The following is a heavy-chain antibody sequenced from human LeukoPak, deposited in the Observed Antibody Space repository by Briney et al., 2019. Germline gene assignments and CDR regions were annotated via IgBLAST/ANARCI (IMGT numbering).Heavy chain of an antibody. CDR1: GFTFSDPW. Sequence: PGGSLRLSCAASGFTFSDPWMGWVRQAPGKGLEWVGRIKSTADGGATDYAAAVQGRFTISRDDSKDNLYLQMNSLKTEDTAVYYCTTYGGYEGLSDPWGQGTLVTVSS. CDR2: IKSTADGGAT. CDR3: TTYGGYEGLSDP. J-gene: IGHJ5*02. D-gene: IGHD5-12*01. V-gene: IGHV3-15*01.